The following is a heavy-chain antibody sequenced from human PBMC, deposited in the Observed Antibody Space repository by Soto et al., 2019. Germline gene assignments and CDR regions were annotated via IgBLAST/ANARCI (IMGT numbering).Heavy chain of an antibody. J-gene: IGHJ5*02. CDR2: IDYRGTT. CDR3: SRRAPEGFDP. Sequence: SETLSLTCTVSGASISSSSYFWAWIRRTPGKGLEWIASIDYRGTTYKNPSLKSRVTISLDTSKNHFSLNLGSVTAADTALYYCSRRAPEGFDPWGQGTLVTSPQ. CDR1: GASISSSSYF. V-gene: IGHV4-39*02.